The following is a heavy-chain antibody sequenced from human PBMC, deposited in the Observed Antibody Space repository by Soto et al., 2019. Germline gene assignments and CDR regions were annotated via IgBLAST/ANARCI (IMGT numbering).Heavy chain of an antibody. CDR3: ARGPYSDSSEWFDP. D-gene: IGHD6-6*01. J-gene: IGHJ5*02. Sequence: GGSLRLSCAASGFTFSSYAMARVRQAPGKGLEWVSSISGRGDRTYYADSVMGRFTISRDNSKNTLSLQMNRLRAEDTALYYCARGPYSDSSEWFDPWGHGTLVTHSS. V-gene: IGHV3-23*01. CDR2: ISGRGDRT. CDR1: GFTFSSYA.